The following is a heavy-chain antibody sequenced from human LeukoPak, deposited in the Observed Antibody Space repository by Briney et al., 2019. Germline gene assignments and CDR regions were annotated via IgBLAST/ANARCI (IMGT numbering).Heavy chain of an antibody. CDR2: ISSSISTI. CDR1: GFTFSSSS. J-gene: IGHJ6*03. V-gene: IGHV3-48*01. Sequence: GGSLRLSCAASGFTFSSSSMNWVRQAPGKGLEWVSYISSSISTINYADSVKGRFTISRDNAKNSLYLQMSSLRAEDTAVYYCAREPSLEWLSDYYYYYYMDVWGKGTTVTISS. D-gene: IGHD3-3*01. CDR3: AREPSLEWLSDYYYYYYMDV.